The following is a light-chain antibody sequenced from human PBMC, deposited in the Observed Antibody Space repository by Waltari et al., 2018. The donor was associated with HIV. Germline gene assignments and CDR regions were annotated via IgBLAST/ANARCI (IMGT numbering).Light chain of an antibody. CDR2: EGT. V-gene: IGLV2-23*01. J-gene: IGLJ1*01. CDR3: CSYAGNRIYV. Sequence: QSALTQPASVSGSPGQSITISCAGSNNAVGSFTFFSWYQQHPGKVPKLMIYEGTKRPAGVSHRFSGSTSGNTASLTISGLQAEDEADYYCCSYAGNRIYVFGHGTRVTVL. CDR1: NNAVGSFTF.